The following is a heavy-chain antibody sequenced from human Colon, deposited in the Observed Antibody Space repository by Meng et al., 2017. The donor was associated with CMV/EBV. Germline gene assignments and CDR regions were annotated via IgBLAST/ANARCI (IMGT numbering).Heavy chain of an antibody. CDR1: GDAVTSGSSD. D-gene: IGHD2-21*02. V-gene: IGHV4-61*01. J-gene: IGHJ2*01. CDR2: IFYRGTT. CDR3: ARDPNRSDFYWYFDL. Sequence: GDAVTSGSSDWSWIRHSPGKGLEWIGYIFYRGTTNSNPSLTSRVSMSVDTSNNQFSLKLSSVTAADTAVYYCARDPNRSDFYWYFDLWGRGTLVTVSS.